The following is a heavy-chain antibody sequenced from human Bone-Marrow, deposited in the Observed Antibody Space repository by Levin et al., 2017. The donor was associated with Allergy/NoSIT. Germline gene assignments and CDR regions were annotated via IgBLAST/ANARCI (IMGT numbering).Heavy chain of an antibody. CDR2: IKQDESEK. CDR1: GFTFSSFW. J-gene: IGHJ4*02. CDR3: ARGLSYYRPTFDY. V-gene: IGHV3-7*04. D-gene: IGHD1-26*01. Sequence: PGGSLRLSCAASGFTFSSFWLTWVRQAPGKGLEWVANIKQDESEKYYVDSVRGRFTISRDNAKNSLYLQMNSLRAEDTAVYYCARGLSYYRPTFDYWGQGTLVTVSS.